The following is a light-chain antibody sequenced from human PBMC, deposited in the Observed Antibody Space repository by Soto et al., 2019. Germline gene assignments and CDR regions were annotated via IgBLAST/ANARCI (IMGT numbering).Light chain of an antibody. Sequence: VVTQSPATLSVFPGETATLSCRASQSVSSDLAWYQQRPGQAPRLLIDRASTRAAGIPARFRGSGSGTEFRLTISRLQSEDFATYYCQQYNTWHPKMAFGRGTKVEIK. CDR1: QSVSSD. J-gene: IGKJ1*01. CDR2: RAS. V-gene: IGKV3-15*01. CDR3: QQYNTWHPKMA.